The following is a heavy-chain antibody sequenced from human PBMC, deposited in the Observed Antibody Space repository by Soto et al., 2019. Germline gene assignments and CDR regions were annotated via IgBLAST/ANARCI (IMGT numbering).Heavy chain of an antibody. V-gene: IGHV3-21*02. CDR3: ASPFWFDP. CDR2: ISTTGSHI. CDR1: GFSFSSYS. J-gene: IGHJ5*02. Sequence: EVQLVESGGGLVKPGGSLRLSCAASGFSFSSYSMNWVRQAPGRGLEWVSSISTTGSHIYYADSVKGRFTISRDNAKNSLYLQMNILRAEDTAVYYCASPFWFDPWGQGTLVTVSS.